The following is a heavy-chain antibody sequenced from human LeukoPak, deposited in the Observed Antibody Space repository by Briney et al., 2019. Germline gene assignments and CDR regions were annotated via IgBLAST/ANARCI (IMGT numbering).Heavy chain of an antibody. CDR2: SYYRGSP. Sequence: PSETLSLTCPAPVGTISSYHWSWLGQPPGRGLGGLGYSYYRGSPNYHPSLKSRVTISVDTSKNQFSLKLSSVTAADTAVYYCARAYSSSWYPGYYYGMDVWGQGTTVTVSS. V-gene: IGHV4-59*01. D-gene: IGHD6-13*01. CDR3: ARAYSSSWYPGYYYGMDV. CDR1: VGTISSYH. J-gene: IGHJ6*02.